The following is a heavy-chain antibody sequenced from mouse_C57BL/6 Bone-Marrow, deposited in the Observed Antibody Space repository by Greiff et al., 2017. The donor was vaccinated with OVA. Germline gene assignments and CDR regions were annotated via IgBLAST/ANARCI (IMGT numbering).Heavy chain of an antibody. CDR1: GYTFTSYT. J-gene: IGHJ3*01. D-gene: IGHD3-2*02. V-gene: IGHV1-4*01. CDR2: INPSSGYT. Sequence: VQLQQSGAELARPGASVKMSCKASGYTFTSYTMHWVKQRHGQGLEWIGYINPSSGYTKYNQKFKDKATLTADKSSSTAYMQLSSLTSEDSAVYYCARTDSSAAWFAYWGQGTLVTVSA. CDR3: ARTDSSAAWFAY.